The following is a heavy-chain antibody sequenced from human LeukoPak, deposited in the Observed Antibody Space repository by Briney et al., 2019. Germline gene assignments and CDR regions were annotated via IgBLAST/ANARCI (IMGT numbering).Heavy chain of an antibody. CDR1: GFTFSSYS. CDR3: ARMGTIGDGDHDGY. CDR2: ISSSSGYI. J-gene: IGHJ4*02. V-gene: IGHV3-21*01. D-gene: IGHD4-17*01. Sequence: PGGSLRLSCAASGFTFSSYSMNWVRQAPGKGLECVSSISSSSGYIYYADSVKGRFTISRDNAKNSLYLQMNSLRAEDTAVYYCARMGTIGDGDHDGYWGQGTLVTVSS.